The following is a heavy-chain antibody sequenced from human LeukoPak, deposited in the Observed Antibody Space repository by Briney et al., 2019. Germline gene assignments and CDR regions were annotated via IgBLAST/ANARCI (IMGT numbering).Heavy chain of an antibody. CDR2: INPKSGGT. V-gene: IGHV1-2*02. CDR1: GYTFTGYY. J-gene: IGHJ3*02. CDR3: ARAPPLGGADVFDI. D-gene: IGHD3-10*01. Sequence: ASVKVSRKAAGYTFTGYYMHWVRQAPGQGLEWMGWINPKSGGTNYAQKFQGRVTMTRDTSTSTAYMELNRLTSDDTAVYYCARAPPLGGADVFDIWGQGTLVTVSS.